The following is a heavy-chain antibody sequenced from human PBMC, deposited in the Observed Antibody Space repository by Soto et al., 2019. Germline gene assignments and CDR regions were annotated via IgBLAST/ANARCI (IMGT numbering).Heavy chain of an antibody. J-gene: IGHJ4*02. Sequence: QVQLVQSGAEVKKPGSSVKVSCKASGVTFSSYTISWVRQAPGQGLEWMGRIIPILGIANYAQKFQGRVTITADKSTSTAYIELSSMRSEDTAVYYCARGGSSWYGYWGQGTLVTVSS. D-gene: IGHD6-13*01. CDR2: IIPILGIA. CDR1: GVTFSSYT. CDR3: ARGGSSWYGY. V-gene: IGHV1-69*02.